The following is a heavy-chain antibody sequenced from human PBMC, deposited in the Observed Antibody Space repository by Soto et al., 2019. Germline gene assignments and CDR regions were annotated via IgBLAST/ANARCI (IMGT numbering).Heavy chain of an antibody. J-gene: IGHJ3*02. V-gene: IGHV3-48*03. CDR3: ARDRGSSSSDAFDI. CDR1: GFTFSSYE. Sequence: GGSLRLSCAASGFTFSSYEMNWVRQAPGKGLEWVSYISSSGSTIYYADSVKGRFTISRDNAKNSLYLQMNSLRAEDTAVYYCARDRGSSSSDAFDIWGQGTMVTVSS. D-gene: IGHD6-13*01. CDR2: ISSSGSTI.